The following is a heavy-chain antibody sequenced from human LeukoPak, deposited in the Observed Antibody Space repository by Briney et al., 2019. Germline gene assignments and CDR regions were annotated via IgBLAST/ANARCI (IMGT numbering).Heavy chain of an antibody. CDR2: ISSSGSTI. CDR3: ARDASYSSSWYRYYGMDV. CDR1: GXTFSSYE. Sequence: PGGSLRLSCAASGXTFSSYEVNWVRQAPGKGLEWVSYISSSGSTIYYADSVKGRFTISRDNAKNSLYLQMNSLRAEDTAVYYCARDASYSSSWYRYYGMDVWGQGTTVTVSS. D-gene: IGHD6-13*01. J-gene: IGHJ6*02. V-gene: IGHV3-48*03.